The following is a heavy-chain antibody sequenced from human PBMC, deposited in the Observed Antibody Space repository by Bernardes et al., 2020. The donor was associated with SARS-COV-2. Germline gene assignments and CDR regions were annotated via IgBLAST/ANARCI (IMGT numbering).Heavy chain of an antibody. V-gene: IGHV4-39*01. CDR3: ARHVYSYDITGGMDV. J-gene: IGHJ6*02. CDR2: RYRDGST. D-gene: IGHD3-9*01. Sequence: SESLSLTCIVSGDSISTSDYYWGWLLRPPGKGLEWIGSRYRDGSTYYDPSLKSRVTISADTSKNQFSLKLTSVTSTDTAVYFCARHVYSYDITGGMDVWGQGTTVTVSS. CDR1: GDSISTSDYY.